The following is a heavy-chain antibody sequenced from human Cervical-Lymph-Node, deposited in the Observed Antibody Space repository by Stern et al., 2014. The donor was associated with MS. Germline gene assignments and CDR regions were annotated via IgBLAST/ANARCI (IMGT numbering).Heavy chain of an antibody. CDR1: GFTFDSYS. Sequence: EMQLVESGGGLVQPGGSLRLSCAASGFTFDSYSMHWVRQVPGKGLAWVSRINTDGSSPRYADSVKGRFTISRDNAKNMLYLEMNSLRAEDTAVYYCSGSNWYFFDYWGQGTLVTVSS. V-gene: IGHV3-74*02. J-gene: IGHJ4*02. CDR2: INTDGSSP. D-gene: IGHD6-13*01. CDR3: SGSNWYFFDY.